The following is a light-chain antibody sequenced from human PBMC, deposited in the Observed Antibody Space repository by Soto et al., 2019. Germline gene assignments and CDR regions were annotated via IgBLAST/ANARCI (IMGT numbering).Light chain of an antibody. CDR1: SSDVGRYNY. CDR3: TSYTSRTTWV. Sequence: QSALTQPASVSGSPGQSITISCTRTSSDVGRYNYVSWYQQHPGKAPKLMIYEVSNRPSGVSNRFSASKSGNTASLTISGLQAEDEADYYCTSYTSRTTWVFGGGTKLTVL. J-gene: IGLJ3*02. CDR2: EVS. V-gene: IGLV2-14*01.